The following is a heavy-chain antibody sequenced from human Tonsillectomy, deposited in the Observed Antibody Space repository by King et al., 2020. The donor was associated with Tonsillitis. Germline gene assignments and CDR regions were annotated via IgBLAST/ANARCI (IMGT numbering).Heavy chain of an antibody. CDR3: ARDRGPGVVMTTPDFHY. Sequence: VQLVQSGAEVKKPGASVKVSCKASGYTFTSYGINWVRQAPGQGLEWMGWISAYNGNTNYLQKLQGRVTMTADTSTSTAYMELRSLRSDDTAVYYCARDRGPGVVMTTPDFHYWGQGTLVTVSS. CDR1: GYTFTSYG. D-gene: IGHD3-22*01. CDR2: ISAYNGNT. J-gene: IGHJ4*02. V-gene: IGHV1-18*01.